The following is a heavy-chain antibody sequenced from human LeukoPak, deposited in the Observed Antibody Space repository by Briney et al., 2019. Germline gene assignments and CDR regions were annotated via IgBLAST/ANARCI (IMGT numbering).Heavy chain of an antibody. D-gene: IGHD3-3*01. V-gene: IGHV3-21*01. CDR1: GFTFSSYS. Sequence: GGSLRLSCAASGFTFSSYSMNWVRQAPGKGLEWVSSISSSSSYIYYADSVKGRFTISRDNAKNSLYLQMNSLRAEDTAVYYCARANYDFWSGYYNYYYYYMDLWGKGTTVTVSS. CDR2: ISSSSSYI. CDR3: ARANYDFWSGYYNYYYYYMDL. J-gene: IGHJ6*03.